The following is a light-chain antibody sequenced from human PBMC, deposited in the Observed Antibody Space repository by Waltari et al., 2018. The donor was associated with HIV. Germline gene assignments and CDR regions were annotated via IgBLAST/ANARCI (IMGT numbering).Light chain of an antibody. CDR2: QDT. CDR3: QSIDSGGTFV. V-gene: IGLV3-25*03. J-gene: IGLJ1*01. CDR1: TLAQKY. Sequence: SYERTQAPSVSVSSVRTARIPRSGDTLAQKYAYWDQQKPGQAPELVMYQDTERPSWIPERFSGSRSGTTVTLTISRVQAADEADYYCQSIDSGGTFVFGTGTKVTVL.